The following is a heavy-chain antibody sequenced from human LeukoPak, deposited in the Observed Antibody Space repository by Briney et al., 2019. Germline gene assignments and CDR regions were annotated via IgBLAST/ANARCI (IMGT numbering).Heavy chain of an antibody. Sequence: SETLSLTCTVSGGSISSSTYSWGWIRQPPGKGLEWIGSIHYIGNTYYNPSLKSRVTISVDTSKNHFSLKLSSVTAADTALYYCARSGSHDYWGQGILVTVSS. V-gene: IGHV4-39*02. CDR3: ARSGSHDY. J-gene: IGHJ4*02. D-gene: IGHD1-26*01. CDR2: IHYIGNT. CDR1: GGSISSSTYS.